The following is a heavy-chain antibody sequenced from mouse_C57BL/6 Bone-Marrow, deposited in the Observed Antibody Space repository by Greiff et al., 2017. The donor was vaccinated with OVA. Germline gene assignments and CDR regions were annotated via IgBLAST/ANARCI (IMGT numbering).Heavy chain of an antibody. CDR2: IDPENGDT. D-gene: IGHD2-4*01. CDR3: TGDYDGDWYFDV. V-gene: IGHV14-4*01. J-gene: IGHJ1*01. Sequence: VQLQQSGAELVRPGASVKLSCTASGFNIKDDYMHWVKQRPEQGLEWIGWIDPENGDTEYASKFQGKATITADTSSNTAYLQLSSLTSEDTAVYYWTGDYDGDWYFDVWGAGTTVTVSS. CDR1: GFNIKDDY.